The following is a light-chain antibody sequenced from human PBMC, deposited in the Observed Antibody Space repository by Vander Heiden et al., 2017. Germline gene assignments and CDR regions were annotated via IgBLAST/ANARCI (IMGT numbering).Light chain of an antibody. J-gene: IGKJ1*01. CDR1: QGIRND. V-gene: IGKV1-17*01. CDR2: AAS. CDR3: LQHNRDPRT. Sequence: DIQMTQSPSSLSASVGDRVTITCRASQGIRNDIGWYQQKPGKAPKRLIYAASSLQSGVPSRFSGSGSGTEFTLTISSLQPEDFATYYCLQHNRDPRTFGQGTKVEIK.